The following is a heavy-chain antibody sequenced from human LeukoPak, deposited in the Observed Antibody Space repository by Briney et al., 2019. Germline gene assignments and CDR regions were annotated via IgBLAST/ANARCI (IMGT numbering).Heavy chain of an antibody. V-gene: IGHV3-21*01. CDR3: ARDRGAYCGGDCYLGFDY. J-gene: IGHJ4*01. CDR1: GFTFSSYT. D-gene: IGHD2-21*02. Sequence: GGSLRLSCAASGFTFSSYTMNWVRQAPGKGLEWVSSIAGSSGYISYADSVKGRFTISRDNAKKSLYLQMTSLTAEDTAVYYCARDRGAYCGGDCYLGFDYWGRGTLVAVSS. CDR2: IAGSSGYI.